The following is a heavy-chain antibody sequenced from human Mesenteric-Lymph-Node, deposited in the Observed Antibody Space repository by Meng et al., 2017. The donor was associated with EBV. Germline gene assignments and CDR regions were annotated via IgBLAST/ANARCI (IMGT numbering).Heavy chain of an antibody. J-gene: IGHJ4*02. D-gene: IGHD3-10*01. CDR1: GFTFNTYS. CDR2: ISSTSIYI. V-gene: IGHV3-21*01. CDR3: ARDYGSGSHFDY. Sequence: VQMVESGGGLVEPGGSLRLSCAASGFTFNTYSMDWVRQAPGKGLEWVSSISSTSIYIKYADSLKGRFTISRDNGKNTLYLQMNSLRVEDTAIYYCARDYGSGSHFDYWGRGSLVTVSS.